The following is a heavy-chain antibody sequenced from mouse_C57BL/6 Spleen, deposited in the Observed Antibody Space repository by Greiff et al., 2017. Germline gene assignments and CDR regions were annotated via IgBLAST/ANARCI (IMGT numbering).Heavy chain of an antibody. CDR3: ARDCDYDGGTYWDFDV. V-gene: IGHV1-19*01. D-gene: IGHD2-4*01. J-gene: IGHJ1*03. CDR2: INPYNGGT. Sequence: EVKLQESGPVLVKPGASVKMSCKASGYTFTDYYMNWVKQSHGKSLEWIGVINPYNGGTSYNQKFKGKATLTVDKSSSTAYMELNSLTSEDSAVYYCARDCDYDGGTYWDFDVWGTGTTVTVSS. CDR1: GYTFTDYY.